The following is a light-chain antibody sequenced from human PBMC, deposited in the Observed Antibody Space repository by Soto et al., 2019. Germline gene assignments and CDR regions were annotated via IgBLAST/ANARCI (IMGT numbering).Light chain of an antibody. CDR1: SSDVGGYNY. V-gene: IGLV2-8*01. Sequence: QSVLTQPPSASGSPGQSVTISCTGTSSDVGGYNYVSWYQQHPGKAPKLMIYDVTKRPSGVPDRFSGSKSDNTASLTVSGLQAEDEADYYCSSYAGSNNFVIFGGGTKPPS. J-gene: IGLJ2*01. CDR3: SSYAGSNNFVI. CDR2: DVT.